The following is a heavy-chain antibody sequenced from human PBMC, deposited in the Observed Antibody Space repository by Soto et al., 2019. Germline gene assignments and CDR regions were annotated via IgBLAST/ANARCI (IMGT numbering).Heavy chain of an antibody. J-gene: IGHJ4*02. V-gene: IGHV3-11*06. CDR1: GFSFSDSY. Sequence: QVQLVESGGDLVKPGGSLRLACAASGFSFSDSYMSWVRQAPGKGLEWLSYISGGSSYTNYADSVQGRFTISRDNAKGSLYLEMISLRADDTGVYYCAKTIVAASGYYFDHWGQGNLVTVSS. D-gene: IGHD2-21*01. CDR3: AKTIVAASGYYFDH. CDR2: ISGGSSYT.